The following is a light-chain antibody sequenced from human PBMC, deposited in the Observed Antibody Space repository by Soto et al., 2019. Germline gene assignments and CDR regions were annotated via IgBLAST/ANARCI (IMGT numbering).Light chain of an antibody. Sequence: QTVVTQEPSFSVSPGGTVTLTCGLSSGSVSSSSYPSWYQQTPGQAPRTLIDSTNTRASGVPDRFSGSILGNKAALTITGAQAEDGSDYYCVLYIGSGIWVFGGGTQLTVL. J-gene: IGLJ2*01. CDR1: SGSVSSSSY. CDR2: STN. CDR3: VLYIGSGIWV. V-gene: IGLV8-61*01.